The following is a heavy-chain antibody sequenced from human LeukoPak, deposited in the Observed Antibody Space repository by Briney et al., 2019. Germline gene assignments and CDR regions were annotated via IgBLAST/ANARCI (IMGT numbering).Heavy chain of an antibody. Sequence: GGALRLPWSTAGLKCSTFGIRWVRKTQGKGLEWAAAIQSDGSKQYYGDSVKGRFTISRDSSKNTVYLQMNSLRDEDTAVYYCARDVDTSSHSSQLDPWGQGTLVTVSS. V-gene: IGHV3-33*01. CDR1: GLKCSTFG. CDR3: ARDVDTSSHSSQLDP. D-gene: IGHD5-18*01. CDR2: IQSDGSKQ. J-gene: IGHJ5*02.